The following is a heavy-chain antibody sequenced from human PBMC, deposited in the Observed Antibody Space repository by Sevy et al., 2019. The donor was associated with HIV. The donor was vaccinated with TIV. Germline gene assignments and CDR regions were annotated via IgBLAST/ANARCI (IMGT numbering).Heavy chain of an antibody. CDR3: ARDRKRYCSGGSCSEYFQH. V-gene: IGHV1-18*01. J-gene: IGHJ1*01. D-gene: IGHD2-15*01. CDR1: GYTFTSYG. Sequence: VSVKVSCKASGYTFTSYGISWVRQAPGQGLEWMGWISAYNGNTNYAQKLQGRVTMTTDTSTSTAYMELRSLRSDDTAVYYCARDRKRYCSGGSCSEYFQHWGQGTLVTVSS. CDR2: ISAYNGNT.